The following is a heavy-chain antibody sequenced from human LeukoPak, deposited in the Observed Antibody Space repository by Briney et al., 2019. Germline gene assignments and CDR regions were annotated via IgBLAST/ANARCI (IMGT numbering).Heavy chain of an antibody. CDR2: ISGSGGST. CDR1: GFTFSAFA. D-gene: IGHD2-15*01. J-gene: IGHJ4*02. CDR3: AKGLFRQPIDY. V-gene: IGHV3-23*01. Sequence: GGSLRLSCAASGFTFSAFAMSWVRQAPGKGLEWVSAISGSGGSTYYADSVKGRFTISRDNSKNTLYLQMNSLRAEDTAVYYCAKGLFRQPIDYWGQGTLVTVSS.